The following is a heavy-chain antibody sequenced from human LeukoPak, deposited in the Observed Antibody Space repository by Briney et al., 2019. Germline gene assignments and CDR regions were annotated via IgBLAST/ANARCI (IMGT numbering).Heavy chain of an antibody. CDR3: ARRRGTNAWHVDN. J-gene: IGHJ4*02. CDR2: IYYSGSS. D-gene: IGHD2-2*01. CDR1: GGSINSNTFY. V-gene: IGHV4-39*01. Sequence: SETLSLTCTVSGGSINSNTFYWGWIRQPPGKGLEWIANIYYSGSSLYNPSLKSRVTISVDTSKNQFSLKLTSVTAADTAVYYCARRRGTNAWHVDNWGQGTLVTVSS.